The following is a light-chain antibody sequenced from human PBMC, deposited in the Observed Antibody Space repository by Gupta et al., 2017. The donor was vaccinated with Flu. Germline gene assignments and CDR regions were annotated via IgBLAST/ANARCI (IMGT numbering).Light chain of an antibody. Sequence: DIVMTQSPLSLAVTPGEPASISCRSSQSLRHSRGYNYLVWYLPKPGQSPHRLIYFASNPSSQIPDRHTRSRPVTDFTLKISMVAAEDVGVYYCMQALQTPFTFGAGTKVELK. CDR3: MQALQTPFT. V-gene: IGKV2-28*01. CDR1: QSLRHSRGYNY. J-gene: IGKJ4*01. CDR2: FAS.